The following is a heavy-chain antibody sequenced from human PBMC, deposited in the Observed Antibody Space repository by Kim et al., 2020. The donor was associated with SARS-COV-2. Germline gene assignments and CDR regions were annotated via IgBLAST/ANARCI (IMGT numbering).Heavy chain of an antibody. CDR1: GFTFSSYA. Sequence: GGSLRLSCAASGFTFSSYAMSWVRQAPGKGLEWVSAISGSGGSTYYADSVKGRFTISRDNSKNTLYLQMNSLRAEDTAVYYCAKGVYSSSWYREYYFAYWGQGTLVTVSS. D-gene: IGHD6-13*01. V-gene: IGHV3-23*01. CDR2: ISGSGGST. CDR3: AKGVYSSSWYREYYFAY. J-gene: IGHJ4*02.